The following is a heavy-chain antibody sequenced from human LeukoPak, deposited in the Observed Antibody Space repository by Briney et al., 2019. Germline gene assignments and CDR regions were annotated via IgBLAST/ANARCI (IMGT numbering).Heavy chain of an antibody. CDR1: GFTFSSYS. CDR3: ARDTRSMVRGVIIPDAFDI. J-gene: IGHJ3*02. D-gene: IGHD3-10*01. V-gene: IGHV3-48*01. CDR2: ISSSSSTI. Sequence: LTGGSLRLSCAASGFTFSSYSMNWVRQAPGKGLEWVSYISSSSSTIYYADSVKGRFTISRDNAKNSLYLQMNSLRAEDTAVYYCARDTRSMVRGVIIPDAFDIWGQGTMVTVSS.